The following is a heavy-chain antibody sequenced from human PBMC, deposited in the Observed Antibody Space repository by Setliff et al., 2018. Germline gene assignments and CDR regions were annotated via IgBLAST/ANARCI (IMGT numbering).Heavy chain of an antibody. V-gene: IGHV1-8*02. J-gene: IGHJ1*01. D-gene: IGHD2-21*02. Sequence: GASVKVSCKPSGYTFTNYDINWVRQAAGQGLEWMGWMNPSGGYTNYAQKFQDRITLTRDTPTNTLYMELGSLRSEDTAVYFCARAHCIGGYCYYGYFQYWGQGTLVTVSS. CDR1: GYTFTNYD. CDR2: MNPSGGYT. CDR3: ARAHCIGGYCYYGYFQY.